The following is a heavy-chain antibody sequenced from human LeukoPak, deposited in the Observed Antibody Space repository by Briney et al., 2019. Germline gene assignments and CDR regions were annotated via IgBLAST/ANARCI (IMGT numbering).Heavy chain of an antibody. Sequence: PSETLSLTCTVSGGSISSYYWSWIRQPPGKGLEWIGYIYYSGSTNYNPSLKSRVAISVDTSKNQFSLRLRSVTAADTAVYYCARVTGYMIEDYFDYWGQGTLVTVSS. D-gene: IGHD3-22*01. J-gene: IGHJ4*02. V-gene: IGHV4-59*01. CDR1: GGSISSYY. CDR2: IYYSGST. CDR3: ARVTGYMIEDYFDY.